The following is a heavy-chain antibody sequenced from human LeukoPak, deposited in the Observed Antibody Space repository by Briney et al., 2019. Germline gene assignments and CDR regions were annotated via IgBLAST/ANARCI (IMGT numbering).Heavy chain of an antibody. V-gene: IGHV4-34*01. CDR1: GGSFSGYY. D-gene: IGHD3-9*01. J-gene: IGHJ4*02. Sequence: SETLSLTCAVYGGSFSGYYWSWIRQPPGKGLEWIGEINHSGSTNYNPSLKCRVTISVDTSKNQFSLKLSSVTAADTAVYYCARGRRYDILTGYYNSWGQGTLVTVSS. CDR2: INHSGST. CDR3: ARGRRYDILTGYYNS.